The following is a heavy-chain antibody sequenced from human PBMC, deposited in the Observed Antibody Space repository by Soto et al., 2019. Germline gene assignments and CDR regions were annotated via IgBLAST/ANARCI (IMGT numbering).Heavy chain of an antibody. CDR1: GGTFSSYA. V-gene: IGHV1-69*13. Sequence: GASVKVSCKASGGTFSSYAISWVRQAPGQGLEWMGGIIPIFGTANYAQKFQGRVTITADESTSTAYMELSSLRSEDTAVYYCARSQSGVTRMYYYYGMDVWGQGTTVTVS. J-gene: IGHJ6*02. CDR3: ARSQSGVTRMYYYYGMDV. D-gene: IGHD3-10*01. CDR2: IIPIFGTA.